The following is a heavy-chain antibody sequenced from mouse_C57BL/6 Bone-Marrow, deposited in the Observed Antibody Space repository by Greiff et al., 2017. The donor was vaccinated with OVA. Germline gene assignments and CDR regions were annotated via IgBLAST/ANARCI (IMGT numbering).Heavy chain of an antibody. Sequence: QVQLQQSGAELVRPGASVKLSCKASGYTFTSYGISWVKQRPGQGLEWIGEIYPRSGNTYYNEKFKGKATLTAAKSSSTAYLELRSLTSEDSAVYFCARLVHEYDGSWFAYWGQGTLVTVSA. CDR2: IYPRSGNT. CDR3: ARLVHEYDGSWFAY. J-gene: IGHJ3*01. V-gene: IGHV1-81*01. CDR1: GYTFTSYG. D-gene: IGHD2-4*01.